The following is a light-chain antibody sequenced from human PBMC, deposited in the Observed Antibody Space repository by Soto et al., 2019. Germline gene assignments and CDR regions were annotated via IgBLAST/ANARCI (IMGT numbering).Light chain of an antibody. CDR3: QQSHNTWT. CDR2: AAS. V-gene: IGKV1-39*01. CDR1: QSISRF. Sequence: DIQMTQSPSSLSASVGDRVTITCRASQSISRFLNWYQQKPGKAPQPLIYAASSLQSGVPSRFSGSGSGTDFTLTISRLQPDDFATYYWQQSHNTWTFGQGTKVEIK. J-gene: IGKJ1*01.